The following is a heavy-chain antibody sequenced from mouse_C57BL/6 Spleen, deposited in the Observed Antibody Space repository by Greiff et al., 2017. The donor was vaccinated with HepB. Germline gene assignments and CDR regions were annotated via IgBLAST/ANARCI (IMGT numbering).Heavy chain of an antibody. V-gene: IGHV1-39*01. CDR2: INPNYGTT. CDR3: ARVYYYGSSHYYAMDY. CDR1: GYSFTDYN. D-gene: IGHD1-1*01. J-gene: IGHJ4*01. Sequence: VQLKESGPELVKPGASVKISCKASGYSFTDYNMNWVKQSNGKSLEWIGVINPNYGTTSYNQKFKGKATLTVDQSSSTAYMQLNSLTSEDSAVYYCARVYYYGSSHYYAMDYWGQGTSVTVSS.